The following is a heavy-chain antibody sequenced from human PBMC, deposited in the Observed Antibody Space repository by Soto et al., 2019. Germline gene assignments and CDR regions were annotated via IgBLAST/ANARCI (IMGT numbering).Heavy chain of an antibody. CDR2: IPYDGSTK. CDR3: ARGQWLALYYFDS. Sequence: GGSLRLSCTVSGFTFSDYPLHWVRQAPGKELEWVAGIPYDGSTKNYAQSVKGRFTISRDNSKHTLYLQMNSLRAEDTAVYYCARGQWLALYYFDSWGQGTLVTVS. J-gene: IGHJ4*02. D-gene: IGHD6-19*01. CDR1: GFTFSDYP. V-gene: IGHV3-30-3*01.